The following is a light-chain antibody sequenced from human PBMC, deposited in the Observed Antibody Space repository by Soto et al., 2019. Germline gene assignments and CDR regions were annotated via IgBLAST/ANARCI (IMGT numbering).Light chain of an antibody. CDR3: QQYNRWPPVT. V-gene: IGKV3-15*01. Sequence: EIVMTQSPATLSVSPGERATLSCRASESVTSDLAWYQQKPGQAPRLLIYGASTRATGIPARFSGSGSGTECTLTINSLQSEDVAVYYCQQYNRWPPVTFGGGTKVEIK. CDR2: GAS. J-gene: IGKJ4*01. CDR1: ESVTSD.